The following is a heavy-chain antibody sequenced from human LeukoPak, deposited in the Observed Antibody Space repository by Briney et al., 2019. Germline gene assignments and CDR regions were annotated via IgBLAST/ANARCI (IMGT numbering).Heavy chain of an antibody. CDR1: GFTFSSYS. V-gene: IGHV3-21*01. D-gene: IGHD5-12*01. J-gene: IGHJ4*02. CDR2: ISSSTNYK. Sequence: GGSLRLSCAASGFTFSSYSMNWVRQAPGKGLEWVSSISSSTNYKYYADSVKGRFTISRDNAKNSLYLQMNSLRAEDTAVYYCARGGYSGYDSDDYWGQGTLVTVSS. CDR3: ARGGYSGYDSDDY.